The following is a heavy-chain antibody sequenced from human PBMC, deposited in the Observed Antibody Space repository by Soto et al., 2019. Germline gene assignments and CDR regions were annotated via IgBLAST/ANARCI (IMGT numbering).Heavy chain of an antibody. CDR1: GDTLSHYG. Sequence: SVXVSFKASGDTLSHYGFGFFRQVPGKGLEWMGGTTAILVTRDYAQKFQGRMTITSDESTTTSYMELNSLTSDDTAVYYCAAGDRRDTGEHWGQRTLV. J-gene: IGHJ4*02. CDR2: TTAILVTR. D-gene: IGHD5-18*01. V-gene: IGHV1-69*01. CDR3: AAGDRRDTGEH.